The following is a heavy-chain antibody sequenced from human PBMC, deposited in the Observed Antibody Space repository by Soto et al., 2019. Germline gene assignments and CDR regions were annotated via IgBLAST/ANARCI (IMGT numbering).Heavy chain of an antibody. D-gene: IGHD5-18*01. CDR1: GGSISSAX. CDR3: AREDTXXXXXGMDV. Sequence: SETLSLTXXXSGGSISSAXWGGSRQPAGKGLEWIGRIYTSGSTNYNPSLKSRVTMSVDTSKNQFSLKLGSVTAADTAVYYCAREDTXXXXXGMDVWGKGTTVTVSS. J-gene: IGHJ6*04. V-gene: IGHV4-4*07. CDR2: IYTSGST.